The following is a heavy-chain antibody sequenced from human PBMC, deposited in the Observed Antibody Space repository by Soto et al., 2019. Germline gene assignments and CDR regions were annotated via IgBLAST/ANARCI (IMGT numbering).Heavy chain of an antibody. V-gene: IGHV3-30-3*01. CDR1: GFTFSSYA. J-gene: IGHJ3*02. CDR3: ARDYYGSGRSAFDI. Sequence: GGSLRLSCAASGFTFSSYAMHWVRQAPGKGLEWVAVISYDGSNKYYADSVKGRFTISRDNSKNTLYLQMNSLRAEDTAVYYCARDYYGSGRSAFDIWGQGTMVTVSS. D-gene: IGHD3-10*01. CDR2: ISYDGSNK.